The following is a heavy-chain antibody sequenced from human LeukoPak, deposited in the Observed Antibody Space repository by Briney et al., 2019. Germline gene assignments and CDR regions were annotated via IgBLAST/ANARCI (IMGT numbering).Heavy chain of an antibody. Sequence: KPGESLRHSCVASGFIFSDFGMNWVRQVPGKGLEWVAFISSRGTSTFYADSVKGRFTISRDTAKKSLDLQMTSLRADDTAAYYCVRGTDCSATTCYPLSAFDYWGQGTLVTVSS. D-gene: IGHD2-8*02. CDR3: VRGTDCSATTCYPLSAFDY. V-gene: IGHV3-21*04. CDR1: GFIFSDFG. CDR2: ISSRGTST. J-gene: IGHJ4*02.